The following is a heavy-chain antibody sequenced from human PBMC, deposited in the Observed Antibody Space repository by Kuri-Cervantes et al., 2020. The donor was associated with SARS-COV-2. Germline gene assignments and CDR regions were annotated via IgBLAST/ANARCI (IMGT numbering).Heavy chain of an antibody. V-gene: IGHV4-34*01. CDR1: GASISSSTYY. Sequence: SETLSLTCTVSGASISSSTYYWSWIRQPPGKGLEWIGEINHSGSTNYNPSLKSRVTISVDTSKNQFSLKLSSVTAADTAVYYCARGLFYFDYWGQGTLVTVSS. CDR3: ARGLFYFDY. J-gene: IGHJ4*02. CDR2: INHSGST.